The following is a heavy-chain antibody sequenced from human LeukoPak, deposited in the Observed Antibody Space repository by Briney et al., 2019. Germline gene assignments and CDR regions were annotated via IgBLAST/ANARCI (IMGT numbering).Heavy chain of an antibody. CDR3: ARVRIFGVVRQLNWFDP. D-gene: IGHD3-3*01. Sequence: SETLSLTCTVSGGSISSGDYYWSWIRQPPGKGLEWIGYIYYSGSTYYNPSLKSRVTISVDTSKNQFSLKLSSVTAADTAVYYCARVRIFGVVRQLNWFDPWGQGTLVTVSS. V-gene: IGHV4-30-4*08. J-gene: IGHJ5*02. CDR1: GGSISSGDYY. CDR2: IYYSGST.